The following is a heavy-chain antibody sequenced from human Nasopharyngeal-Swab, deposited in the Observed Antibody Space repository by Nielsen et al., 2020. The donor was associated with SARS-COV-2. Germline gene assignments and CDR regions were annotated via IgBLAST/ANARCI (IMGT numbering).Heavy chain of an antibody. J-gene: IGHJ6*02. CDR3: ARYYREGSGYFYYGMDV. CDR1: GYTFTSYD. CDR2: MNPNSGNT. V-gene: IGHV1-8*01. D-gene: IGHD3-22*01. Sequence: ASVKVSCKASGYTFTSYDINWVRQATGQGLEWMGWMNPNSGNTGYAQKFQGRVTITRDTSASTAYMELSSLRSEDTAVYYCARYYREGSGYFYYGMDVWGQGTTVTVSS.